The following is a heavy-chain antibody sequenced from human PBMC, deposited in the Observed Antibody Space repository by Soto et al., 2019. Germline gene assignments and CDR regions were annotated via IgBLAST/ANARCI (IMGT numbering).Heavy chain of an antibody. V-gene: IGHV4-30-2*01. CDR3: ARGELADYYFDY. Sequence: PSETLSLTCAVSGGSISSGGYSWSWIRQPPGKGLEWIGYIYHSGSTYYNPSLKSRVTISVDRSKNQFSLKLSSVTAADTAVYYCARGELADYYFDYWGKGTLVTVSS. CDR1: GGSISSGGYS. D-gene: IGHD1-7*01. CDR2: IYHSGST. J-gene: IGHJ4*02.